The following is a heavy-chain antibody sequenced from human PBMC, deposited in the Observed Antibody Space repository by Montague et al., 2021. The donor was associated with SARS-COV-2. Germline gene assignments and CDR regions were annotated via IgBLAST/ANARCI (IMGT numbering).Heavy chain of an antibody. CDR1: GGSISSGGYY. Sequence: TRSLTCTVSGGSISSGGYYWSWIRQHPGKGLEWIGYIYYSGSTYYNPSLKSRVTISVDTSKNQFSLKLSSVTAADTAVYYCARGKGFIVLMVYAMGAFDVWGKGTTVTVSS. CDR2: IYYSGST. V-gene: IGHV4-31*03. CDR3: ARGKGFIVLMVYAMGAFDV. J-gene: IGHJ6*04. D-gene: IGHD2-8*01.